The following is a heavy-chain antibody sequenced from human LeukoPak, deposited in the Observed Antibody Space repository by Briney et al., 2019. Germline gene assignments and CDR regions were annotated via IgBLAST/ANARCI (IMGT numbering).Heavy chain of an antibody. CDR1: DDSIKSYF. J-gene: IGHJ4*02. D-gene: IGHD3-22*01. Sequence: SETLSLTCTVSDDSIKSYFWTWIRQSPGKGMEWIGYVFYSGSTSYNPSLRSRLTMSVDTSKSQFSLNLNSVTTADTAMYYCARGTRRHYDGSGYYYGEFDSWGQGILVTVSS. V-gene: IGHV4-59*01. CDR3: ARGTRRHYDGSGYYYGEFDS. CDR2: VFYSGST.